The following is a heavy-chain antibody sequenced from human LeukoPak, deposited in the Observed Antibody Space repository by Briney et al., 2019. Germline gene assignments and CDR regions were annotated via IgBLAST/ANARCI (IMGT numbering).Heavy chain of an antibody. CDR3: ARALSSSSIAYNWFDP. Sequence: ASVKVSCKASGYTFTSYGISWVRQAPGQGLEWMGWINAGNGNTKYSENFQGRVTITRDTSASTAYMELSSLRSEDTAVYYCARALSSSSIAYNWFDPWGQGTLVTVSS. J-gene: IGHJ5*02. CDR1: GYTFTSYG. D-gene: IGHD6-6*01. CDR2: INAGNGNT. V-gene: IGHV1-3*01.